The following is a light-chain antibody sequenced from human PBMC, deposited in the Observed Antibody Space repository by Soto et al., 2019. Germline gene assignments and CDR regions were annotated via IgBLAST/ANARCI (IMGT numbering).Light chain of an antibody. CDR3: HQYNGYSYT. V-gene: IGKV1-5*03. CDR2: KAS. Sequence: DIQMTQSPSTLSAYVGDRVTITCRASQSIDSWLAWFQQKPGKAPKLLIYKASNLESEVPSRFSGSGSGTEFTLTISSLQPDDFATYYCHQYNGYSYTFGQGTKLEIK. J-gene: IGKJ2*01. CDR1: QSIDSW.